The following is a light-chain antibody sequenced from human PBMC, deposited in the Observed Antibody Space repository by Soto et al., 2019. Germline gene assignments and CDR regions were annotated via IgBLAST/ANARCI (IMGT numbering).Light chain of an antibody. Sequence: QSVLTQPPSVSAAPGQKVTISCSGSSSNIGNYYLSWYQHLPGTAPTLIIYDNSERPPGIRDRFSGSKPGTTATLGITGLQTGDEADYYCGAWDSSLSAVVFGGGTKVTVL. J-gene: IGLJ3*02. CDR1: SSNIGNYY. CDR2: DNS. V-gene: IGLV1-51*01. CDR3: GAWDSSLSAVV.